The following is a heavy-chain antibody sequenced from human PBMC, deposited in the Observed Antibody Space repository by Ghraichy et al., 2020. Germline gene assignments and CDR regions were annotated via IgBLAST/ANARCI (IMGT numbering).Heavy chain of an antibody. CDR1: GGSISSSSYY. J-gene: IGHJ4*02. V-gene: IGHV4-39*01. CDR2: IYYSGST. CDR3: ARHGEHIVVVTAMPGFAY. Sequence: SETLSLTCTVSGGSISSSSYYWGWIRQPPGKGLEWIGSIYYSGSTYYNPSLKSRVTISVDTSKNQFSLRLSSVTAADTAVYYCARHGEHIVVVTAMPGFAYRRQRTLVIVSS. D-gene: IGHD2-21*02.